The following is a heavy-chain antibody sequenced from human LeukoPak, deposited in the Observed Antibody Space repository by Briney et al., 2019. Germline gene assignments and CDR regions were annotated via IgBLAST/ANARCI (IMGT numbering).Heavy chain of an antibody. CDR2: IYYSGST. CDR3: ARAVGYDSSGYGYDY. Sequence: SETLSLTCAVYGGSFSGYYWSWIRQHPGKGLEWIGYIYYSGSTYYNPSLKSRVTISVDTSKDQFSLKLSSVTAADTAVYYCARAVGYDSSGYGYDYWGQGTLVTVSS. D-gene: IGHD3-22*01. J-gene: IGHJ4*02. CDR1: GGSFSGYY. V-gene: IGHV4-31*11.